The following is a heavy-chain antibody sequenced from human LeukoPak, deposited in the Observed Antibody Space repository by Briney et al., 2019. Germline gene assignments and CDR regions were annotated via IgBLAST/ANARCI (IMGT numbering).Heavy chain of an antibody. CDR2: IYYSGST. V-gene: IGHV4-59*01. J-gene: IGHJ4*02. CDR3: ARGRRFGELDFDY. Sequence: PSETPSLTCTVSGGSISSYCWSWIRQPPGKGLEWIGYIYYSGSTNYNPSLKSRVTISVDTSKNQFSLKLSSVTAADTAVYYCARGRRFGELDFDYWGQGTLVAVSS. CDR1: GGSISSYC. D-gene: IGHD3-10*01.